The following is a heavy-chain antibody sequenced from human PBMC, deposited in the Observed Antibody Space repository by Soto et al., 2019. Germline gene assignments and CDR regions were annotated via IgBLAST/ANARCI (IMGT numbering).Heavy chain of an antibody. D-gene: IGHD3-10*01. CDR2: SKSVPDGDKT. V-gene: IGHV3-15*01. CDR3: TTAPNYFGSGSSVGDY. CDR1: GFNFNNAW. J-gene: IGHJ4*02. Sequence: EVQLVESGGGLVKPGGSLRLSCTASGFNFNNAWMSWVRQAPGKGLEWLGRSKSVPDGDKTDYAAPVKGRFTISRDDSQNIFYLLMDGLRTEDSAIYYCTTAPNYFGSGSSVGDYWGLGTLVTVSS.